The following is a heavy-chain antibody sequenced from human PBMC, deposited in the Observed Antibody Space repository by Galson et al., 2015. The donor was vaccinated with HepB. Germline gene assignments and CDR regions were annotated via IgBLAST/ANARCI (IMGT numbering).Heavy chain of an antibody. V-gene: IGHV1-3*01. CDR1: GYTFTSYA. CDR2: INAGNGNT. D-gene: IGHD1-7*01. CDR3: AAPSITGTTTYYYGMDV. Sequence: SVKVSCKASGYTFTSYAMHWVRQAPGQRLEWMGWINAGNGNTKYSQKFQGRVTITRDTSASTAYMELSSLRSEDTAVYYCAAPSITGTTTYYYGMDVWGQGTTVTVSS. J-gene: IGHJ6*02.